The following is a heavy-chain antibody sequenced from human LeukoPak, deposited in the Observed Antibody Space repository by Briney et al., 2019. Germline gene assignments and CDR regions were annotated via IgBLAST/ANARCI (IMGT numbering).Heavy chain of an antibody. D-gene: IGHD3-10*01. CDR1: GFMFSSYW. CDR2: IKQDGSEK. CDR3: ASTMYYGSGSYYYMDV. V-gene: IGHV3-7*01. J-gene: IGHJ6*03. Sequence: GGSLRLSCAASGFMFSSYWMSWVRQAPGKGLEWVANIKQDGSEKYYVDSVKGRFTISRDNAKNSLYLQMNSLRAEDTAVYYCASTMYYGSGSYYYMDVWGKGTTVTISS.